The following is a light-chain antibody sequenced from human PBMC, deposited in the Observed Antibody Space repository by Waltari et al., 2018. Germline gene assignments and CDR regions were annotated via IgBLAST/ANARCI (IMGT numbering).Light chain of an antibody. CDR3: QQYNTLGT. J-gene: IGKJ2*01. CDR1: QNINSW. Sequence: DIQMTQSPSTLSASVGDRVTITCRASQNINSWLAWYQQKPGKAPKLLIYMASSLESGVPSRFSGSGSGTEFTLTINSLQPDDFATYYCQQYNTLGTFGQGTKLEIK. V-gene: IGKV1-5*03. CDR2: MAS.